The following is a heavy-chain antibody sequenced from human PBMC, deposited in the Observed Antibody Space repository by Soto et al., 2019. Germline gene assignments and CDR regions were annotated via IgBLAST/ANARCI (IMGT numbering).Heavy chain of an antibody. V-gene: IGHV4-34*01. CDR2: INHSGST. CDR1: VGSFSGYY. CDR3: AGVLYLPLDAFDI. J-gene: IGHJ3*02. Sequence: PSETLSLTCSVYVGSFSGYYWSWIRQPPGKGLEWIGEINHSGSTNYNPSLRSRVTIAVDTSKNQFSLTLSSVTAADTAVYYCAGVLYLPLDAFDILRQWKIGTV. D-gene: IGHD3-16*01.